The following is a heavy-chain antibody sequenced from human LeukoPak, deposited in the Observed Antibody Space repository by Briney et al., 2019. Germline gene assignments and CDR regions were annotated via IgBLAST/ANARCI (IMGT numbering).Heavy chain of an antibody. Sequence: GGSLRLSCRTSGFTFSTHSMNWVRQAPGKGLERVASSRSYSGDIYYADSVKGRFTISGDNAKNTLYLQMNSLRADDTAIYYCARAKDMDWGQGTLVTVSS. CDR1: GFTFSTHS. CDR2: SRSYSGDI. V-gene: IGHV3-21*01. J-gene: IGHJ4*02. CDR3: ARAKDMD.